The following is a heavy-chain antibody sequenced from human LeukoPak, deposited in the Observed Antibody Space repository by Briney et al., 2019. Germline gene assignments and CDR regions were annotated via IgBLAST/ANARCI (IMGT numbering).Heavy chain of an antibody. V-gene: IGHV3-21*01. J-gene: IGHJ4*02. Sequence: GGSLRLSCAASGFTFSSYSMNWVRQAPGKGLGGAPSISSSSSYMYYADSVKGRFTISRDNAKNSLYLQMNSLRAEDTAVYYCARGGRIFGVVPLDYWGQGTLVTVSS. CDR1: GFTFSSYS. CDR3: ARGGRIFGVVPLDY. D-gene: IGHD3-3*01. CDR2: ISSSSSYM.